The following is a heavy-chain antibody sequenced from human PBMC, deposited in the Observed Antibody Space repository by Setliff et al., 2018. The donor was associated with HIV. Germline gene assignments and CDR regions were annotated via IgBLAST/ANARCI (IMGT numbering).Heavy chain of an antibody. CDR1: GFAFSSYA. V-gene: IGHV3-30*07. CDR2: VKPDGSGG. Sequence: GGSLRLSCAASGFAFSSYAMHWVRQAPGKGLECVASVKPDGSGGQSADSVKGRFTISRDTSKNTLYLQMNSLRAEDTGVYYCARGRESAFDIWGQGTMVTVSS. CDR3: ARGRESAFDI. J-gene: IGHJ3*02.